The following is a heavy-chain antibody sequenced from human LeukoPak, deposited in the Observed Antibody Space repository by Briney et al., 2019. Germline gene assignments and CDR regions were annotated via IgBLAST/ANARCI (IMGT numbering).Heavy chain of an antibody. D-gene: IGHD1-7*01. J-gene: IGHJ3*02. CDR3: ARDQNYDDAFDI. CDR2: FYHSGTT. CDR1: GYSISSGYY. Sequence: SETLSLTCFVSGYSISSGYYWGWIRQPPGKGLEWIGTFYHSGTTYYNPSLKSRVTISGDTSNNQFSLKLSSVTAADTAMYYCARDQNYDDAFDIWGQGTMVTVSS. V-gene: IGHV4-38-2*02.